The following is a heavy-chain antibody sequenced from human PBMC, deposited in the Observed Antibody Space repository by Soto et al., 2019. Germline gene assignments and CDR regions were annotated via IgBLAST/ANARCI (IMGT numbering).Heavy chain of an antibody. CDR1: GYTFTGYY. CDR2: INPNSGGT. V-gene: IGHV1-2*04. D-gene: IGHD2-15*01. CDR3: ARGGTYCSGGSCTGAFDI. Sequence: ASVKVSCKASGYTFTGYYMHWVRQAPGQGLEWMGWINPNSGGTNYAQKFQGWVTMTRDTSISTAYMELSRLRSDDTAVYYCARGGTYCSGGSCTGAFDIWGQGTMVTVPS. J-gene: IGHJ3*02.